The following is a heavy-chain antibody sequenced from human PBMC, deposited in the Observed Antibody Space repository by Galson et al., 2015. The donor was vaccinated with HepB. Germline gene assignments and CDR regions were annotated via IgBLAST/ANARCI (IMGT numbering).Heavy chain of an antibody. V-gene: IGHV1-2*02. CDR3: ARDLGVWITPTI. CDR1: GYTFTGYY. D-gene: IGHD3-16*01. CDR2: INPNSGGT. Sequence: SVKVSCKASGYTFTGYYMHWVRQAPGQGLEWMGWINPNSGGTNYAQKFQGRVTMTRDTSISTAYMELSRLRSDDTAVYYCARDLGVWITPTIWGQGTMVTVSS. J-gene: IGHJ3*02.